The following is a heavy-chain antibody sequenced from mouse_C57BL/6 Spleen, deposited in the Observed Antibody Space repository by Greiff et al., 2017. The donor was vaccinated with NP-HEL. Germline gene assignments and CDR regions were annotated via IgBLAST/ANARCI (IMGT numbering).Heavy chain of an antibody. CDR2: IRSKSNNYAT. Sequence: EVQLVESGGGLVQPKGSLKLSCAASGFSFNTYAMNWVRQAPGKGLEWVARIRSKSNNYATYYADSVKDRFTISRDDSESMLYLQMNNLKTEDTAMYYCVRRGGGGYFDYWGQGTTLTVSS. V-gene: IGHV10-1*01. D-gene: IGHD1-1*02. CDR1: GFSFNTYA. CDR3: VRRGGGGYFDY. J-gene: IGHJ2*01.